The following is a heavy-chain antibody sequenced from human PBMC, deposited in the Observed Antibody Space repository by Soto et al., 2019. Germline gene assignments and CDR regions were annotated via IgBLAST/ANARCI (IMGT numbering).Heavy chain of an antibody. J-gene: IGHJ4*02. V-gene: IGHV3-33*01. Sequence: QVQLVQSGGGVVQPGRSLRLSCVASGVSLSTYGMHWVRQAPGKGLEWVASIWHDGRYEFHADSVKGRFAISRDNSKNSLYLKMNSRRVEDTARYYFATEWGVGYDSTWGDFWGQGTLVTGSS. CDR3: ATEWGVGYDSTWGDF. D-gene: IGHD5-12*01. CDR1: GVSLSTYG. CDR2: IWHDGRYE.